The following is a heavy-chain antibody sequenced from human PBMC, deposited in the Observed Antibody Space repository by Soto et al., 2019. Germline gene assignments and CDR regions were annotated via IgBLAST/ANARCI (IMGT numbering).Heavy chain of an antibody. CDR3: ARVYYYDSSVKRAFDI. J-gene: IGHJ3*02. CDR1: GFTFSSYW. Sequence: EVQLVESGGGLVQPGGSLRLSCAASGFTFSSYWMSWVRQAPGKGLEWVANIKQDGSEKYYVDSVKGRFTISRDNAKNPLYLQMNSLRAEDTAVYYCARVYYYDSSVKRAFDIWGQGTMVTVSS. CDR2: IKQDGSEK. D-gene: IGHD3-22*01. V-gene: IGHV3-7*05.